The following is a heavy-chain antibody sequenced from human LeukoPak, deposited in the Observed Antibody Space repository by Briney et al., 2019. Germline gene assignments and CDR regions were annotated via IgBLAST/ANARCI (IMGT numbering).Heavy chain of an antibody. CDR1: GYTLTELS. V-gene: IGHV1-24*01. Sequence: ASVKVSCKVSGYTLTELSMHWVRQAPGKGLERMGGFDPEDGETIYAQKFQGRVTMTEDTSTDTAYMELSSLRSEDTAVYYCATAGPLVRGVITTPFDYWGQGTLVTVSS. CDR2: FDPEDGET. D-gene: IGHD3-10*01. J-gene: IGHJ4*02. CDR3: ATAGPLVRGVITTPFDY.